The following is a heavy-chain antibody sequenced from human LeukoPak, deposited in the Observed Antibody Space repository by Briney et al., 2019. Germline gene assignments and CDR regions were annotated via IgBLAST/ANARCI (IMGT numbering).Heavy chain of an antibody. CDR3: ARLAGVVPAAIWFDP. V-gene: IGHV5-51*01. CDR1: GSRFTSYW. Sequence: GESLKISCKGSGSRFTSYWIGWVRQMPGKGLEWMGIIYSGDSDTRYSPSFQGQVAISADKSISTAYLQWSSLKASDTAMYYCARLAGVVPAAIWFDPWGQGTLVTVSS. D-gene: IGHD2-2*01. J-gene: IGHJ5*02. CDR2: IYSGDSDT.